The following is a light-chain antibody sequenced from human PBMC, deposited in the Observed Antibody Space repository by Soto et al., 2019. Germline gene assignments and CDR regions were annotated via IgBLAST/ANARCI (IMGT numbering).Light chain of an antibody. Sequence: EIVMTQSPAPLSVSAGERATLSCRASQSVSSNLDWYQQRPGQAPRLLIYGASTRATGIPARFSGSGSGTEVTLTISSLQSEDFAVYYWQQYNNWPPLTFGGGTNVDIK. V-gene: IGKV3-15*01. CDR2: GAS. CDR1: QSVSSN. CDR3: QQYNNWPPLT. J-gene: IGKJ4*01.